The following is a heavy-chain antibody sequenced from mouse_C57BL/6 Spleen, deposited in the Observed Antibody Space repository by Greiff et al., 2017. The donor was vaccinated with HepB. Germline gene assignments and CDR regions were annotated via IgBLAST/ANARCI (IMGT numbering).Heavy chain of an antibody. CDR3: ARDRGDSHDY. D-gene: IGHD2-13*01. J-gene: IGHJ2*01. CDR2: ISDGGSYT. CDR1: GFTFSSYA. V-gene: IGHV5-4*01. Sequence: EVKVEESGGGLVKPGGSLKLSCAASGFTFSSYAMSWVRQTPEKRLEWVATISDGGSYTYYPDNVKGRFTISRDNAKNNLYLQMSHLKSEDTAMYYCARDRGDSHDYWGQGTTLTVSS.